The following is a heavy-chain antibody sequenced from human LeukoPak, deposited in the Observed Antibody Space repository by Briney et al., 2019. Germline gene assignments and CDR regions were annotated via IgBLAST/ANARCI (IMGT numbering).Heavy chain of an antibody. J-gene: IGHJ6*03. V-gene: IGHV1-2*02. CDR2: INCNSGDA. CDR1: GYSFTEHY. D-gene: IGHD5-12*01. CDR3: ARRKHSGYDWGDYYYYYMDV. Sequence: ASVQVSCKASGYSFTEHYIYWVRQAPGQGLEWVSRINCNSGDANSAQKFQGRVTMTRDTSISTAYMELSRLRSDDTAVYYCARRKHSGYDWGDYYYYYMDVWGKGTTVTVSS.